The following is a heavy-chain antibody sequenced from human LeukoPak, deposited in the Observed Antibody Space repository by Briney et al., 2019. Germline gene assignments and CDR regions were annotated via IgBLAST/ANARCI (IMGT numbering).Heavy chain of an antibody. V-gene: IGHV3-53*01. CDR1: GFTVSSNY. CDR3: ARAMTTVTLYYYYYMDV. D-gene: IGHD4-17*01. CDR2: IYSGGST. J-gene: IGHJ6*03. Sequence: QPGRSLRLSCAASGFTVSSNYMSWVRQAPGKGLEWVSDIYSGGSTYYADSVKGRFTISRDNSKSTLYLQMNSLRAEDTAVYYCARAMTTVTLYYYYYMDVWGKGTTVTVSS.